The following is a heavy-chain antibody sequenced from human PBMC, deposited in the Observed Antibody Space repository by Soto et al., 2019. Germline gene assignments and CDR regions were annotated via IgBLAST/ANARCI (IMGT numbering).Heavy chain of an antibody. CDR1: GGSFSGYY. J-gene: IGHJ4*02. V-gene: IGHV4-34*01. D-gene: IGHD5-12*01. CDR3: ASKRLRDFDY. CDR2: INHSGST. Sequence: QVQLQQWGAGLLKPSETLSLTCAVYGGSFSGYYWSWIRQPPGKGLEWIGEINHSGSTNYNPSLKSRVTISVDTSKNQFSLKLSSVTAADTAVYYCASKRLRDFDYWGQGTLVTFSS.